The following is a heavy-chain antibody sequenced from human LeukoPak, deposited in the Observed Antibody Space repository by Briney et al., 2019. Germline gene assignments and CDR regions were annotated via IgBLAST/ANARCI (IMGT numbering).Heavy chain of an antibody. D-gene: IGHD6-19*01. V-gene: IGHV4-39*01. CDR2: IYYSGST. Sequence: SETLSLTCTVSGGSISSSSYYWGWIRQPPGKGLEWIGSIYYSGSTYYNPSLKSRVTISVDTSKNQFSLKLSSVTAADTAVYYCARTSSGWYYFDYWGEGTLVAVSS. CDR1: GGSISSSSYY. J-gene: IGHJ4*02. CDR3: ARTSSGWYYFDY.